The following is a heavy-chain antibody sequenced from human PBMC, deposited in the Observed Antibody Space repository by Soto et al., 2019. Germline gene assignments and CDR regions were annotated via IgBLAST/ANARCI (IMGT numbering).Heavy chain of an antibody. V-gene: IGHV4-34*01. CDR2: INHSGST. CDR1: GGSFSGYC. J-gene: IGHJ4*02. CDR3: ARSYGSGSYYKY. D-gene: IGHD3-10*01. Sequence: QVQLEQWGAGLLKPSETLSLTCAVYGGSFSGYCWSWIRQPPGKGLEWIGEINHSGSTNYNPSLKSRVTISVDTSKNQLSLKLSSVTAADPAVYYCARSYGSGSYYKYWGQGTLVTVSS.